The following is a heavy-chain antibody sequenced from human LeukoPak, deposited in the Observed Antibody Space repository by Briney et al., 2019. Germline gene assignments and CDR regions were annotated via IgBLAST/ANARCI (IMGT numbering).Heavy chain of an antibody. J-gene: IGHJ6*04. CDR1: GFTFSSYV. Sequence: GRSLRLSCAASGFTFSSYVMHWVRQAPGKGLEWVAVISYDGSNKYYADSVKGRFTIYRDNSKNTLYLQMNSLRAEDTAVYYCAKAPLTAAKSPLYYYYGMDVWGKGTTVTVSS. CDR2: ISYDGSNK. CDR3: AKAPLTAAKSPLYYYYGMDV. V-gene: IGHV3-30*18. D-gene: IGHD2-2*01.